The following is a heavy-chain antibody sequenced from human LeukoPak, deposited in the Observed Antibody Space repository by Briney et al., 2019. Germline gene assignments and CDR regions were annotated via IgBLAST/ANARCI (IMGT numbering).Heavy chain of an antibody. J-gene: IGHJ4*02. V-gene: IGHV3-7*01. CDR3: AQQVSGLLVNYFDC. CDR2: IKQDGSEK. CDR1: GFTFSSYW. Sequence: GGSLRLSCAASGFTFSSYWMSWVRQAPGKGLEWVANIKQDGSEKYYVDSVKGRFTISRDNAKNSLYLQMNSLRAEDTAVYYCAQQVSGLLVNYFDCWGQGTLVTVSS. D-gene: IGHD3-22*01.